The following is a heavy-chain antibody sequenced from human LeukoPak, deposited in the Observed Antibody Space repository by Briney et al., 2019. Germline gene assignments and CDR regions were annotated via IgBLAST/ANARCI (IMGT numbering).Heavy chain of an antibody. V-gene: IGHV4-4*09. CDR2: IYTSGST. D-gene: IGHD5-24*01. CDR1: GGSISSYY. J-gene: IGHJ4*02. Sequence: SETLSLTCTVSGGSISSYYWSWIRQPPGKGLEWIGYIYTSGSTNYNPSLKSRVAISVDTSKNQFSLKLRSVTAADTAVYYCARQGRDGYNWPFDYWGQGTLVTVSP. CDR3: ARQGRDGYNWPFDY.